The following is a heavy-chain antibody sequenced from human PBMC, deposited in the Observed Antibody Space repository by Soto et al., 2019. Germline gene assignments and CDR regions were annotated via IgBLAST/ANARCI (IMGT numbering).Heavy chain of an antibody. D-gene: IGHD3-10*01. CDR2: ISGSGGST. Sequence: PGGSLRLSCAASGFTFSSYAMSWVRQAPGKGLEWVSAISGSGGSTYYADSVKGRFTISRDSSKNTLYLQMNSLRAEDTAVYYCAKALGAMVRHYYYGMDVWGQGTTVTVSS. CDR3: AKALGAMVRHYYYGMDV. V-gene: IGHV3-23*01. J-gene: IGHJ6*02. CDR1: GFTFSSYA.